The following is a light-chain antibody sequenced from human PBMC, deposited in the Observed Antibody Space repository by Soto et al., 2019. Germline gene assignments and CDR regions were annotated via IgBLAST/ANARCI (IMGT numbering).Light chain of an antibody. CDR3: SSYTSSRTSRV. CDR1: SSDVGGYNY. Sequence: QSALTQPASVSGSPGQSITISCTGTSSDVGGYNYVSWYQQHPGKAPKLMIYDVSNRPSGVSNRFSGSKSGNTASLTISGLQAEDEADYYCSSYTSSRTSRVFGGGTKLTVL. CDR2: DVS. J-gene: IGLJ2*01. V-gene: IGLV2-14*01.